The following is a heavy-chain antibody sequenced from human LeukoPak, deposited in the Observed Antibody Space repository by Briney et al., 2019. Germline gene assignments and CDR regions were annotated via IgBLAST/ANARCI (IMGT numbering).Heavy chain of an antibody. D-gene: IGHD3-10*01. Sequence: GGSLRLSCAASGFTFSSYGMHWVRQAPGKGLEWVAFIRFDGSNKYYADYVKGRFTISSDNSKNRVYLQMGSLRAEDTAVYYCAKESVWFGESNPFDYWGQGTLVTVSS. CDR2: IRFDGSNK. J-gene: IGHJ4*02. CDR3: AKESVWFGESNPFDY. V-gene: IGHV3-30*02. CDR1: GFTFSSYG.